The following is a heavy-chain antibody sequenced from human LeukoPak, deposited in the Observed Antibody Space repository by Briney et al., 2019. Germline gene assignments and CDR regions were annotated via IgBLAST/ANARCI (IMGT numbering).Heavy chain of an antibody. D-gene: IGHD6-19*01. V-gene: IGHV3-23*01. CDR2: ITSTGTST. CDR3: ARGVASGWYLGLDY. CDR1: GFTFANYA. J-gene: IGHJ4*02. Sequence: PGGSLRLSCAASGFTFANYAMTWVRQAPGKGLEWVSPITSTGTSTFYADSVKGRFTVSRDNSNNTLFLQMNSLRVEDSAVYYCARGVASGWYLGLDYWGRGTLVTVSS.